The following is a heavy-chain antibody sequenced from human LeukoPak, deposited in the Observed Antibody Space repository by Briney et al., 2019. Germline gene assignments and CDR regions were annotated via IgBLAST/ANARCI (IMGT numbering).Heavy chain of an antibody. CDR3: VRGYGSGTSPFDY. V-gene: IGHV4-4*07. Sequence: SETLSLTCTVSGGPIRSNYWSWIRQPAGKGLEWIGRIYATDLTNYNPSLMGRVTMSVDLSKTGLSLSLTSVTAADTAMYYCVRGYGSGTSPFDYWGQGALVIVSS. CDR1: GGPIRSNY. J-gene: IGHJ4*02. D-gene: IGHD3-10*01. CDR2: IYATDLT.